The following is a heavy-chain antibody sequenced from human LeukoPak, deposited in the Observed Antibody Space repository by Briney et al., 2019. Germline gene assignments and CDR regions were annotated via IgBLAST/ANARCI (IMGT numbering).Heavy chain of an antibody. CDR3: AKLYNGSYHS. J-gene: IGHJ4*02. CDR1: GFTVSSNY. CDR2: IYAGGRT. V-gene: IGHV3-53*01. Sequence: GGSLRLSCAASGFTVSSNYMSWVRQVPGKGLEWVSIIYAGGRTYFPDSVKGRFTISRDNSQNMLYLQLNSLRAEDTAVYYCAKLYNGSYHSWGQGTLVTVSS. D-gene: IGHD1-26*01.